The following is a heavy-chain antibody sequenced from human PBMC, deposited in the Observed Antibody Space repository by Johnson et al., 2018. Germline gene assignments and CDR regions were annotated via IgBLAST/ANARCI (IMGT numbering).Heavy chain of an antibody. CDR1: GFTLSNYA. CDR2: ISYDGSNQ. V-gene: IGHV3-30-3*01. D-gene: IGHD7-27*01. Sequence: VQLVETGGGVVQPGRSLRLSCAASGFTLSNYAMHWVRQAPGKGLEWVAVISYDGSNQYYADSVKGRFTISRDNSKNTLDLQMNSLRAEETAVYYGAKAPGYYYNLDVWGKGTTVTGSS. J-gene: IGHJ6*03. CDR3: AKAPGYYYNLDV.